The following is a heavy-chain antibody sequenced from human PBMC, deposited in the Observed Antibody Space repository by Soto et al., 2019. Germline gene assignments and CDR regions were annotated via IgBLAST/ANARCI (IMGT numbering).Heavy chain of an antibody. D-gene: IGHD3-22*01. J-gene: IGHJ4*02. Sequence: PSQTLSLTCAISGDSVSSNSATWDWIRQSPSRGLEWLGRTYYRSKWYTDYAVSVKGRITINPDTSNNHLSLQLDSVTPDDTAVYYCARWLNYFDYWGQGTLVTVSS. V-gene: IGHV6-1*01. CDR2: TYYRSKWYT. CDR1: GDSVSSNSAT. CDR3: ARWLNYFDY.